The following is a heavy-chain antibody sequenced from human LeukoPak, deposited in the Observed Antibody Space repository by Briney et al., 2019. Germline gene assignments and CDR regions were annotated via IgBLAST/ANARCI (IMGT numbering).Heavy chain of an antibody. CDR3: ARGRSSTSPFRGPTLDY. J-gene: IGHJ4*02. Sequence: GGSLRLSCAASGFTFSSYGMHWVRQAPGKGLEGVAVIWYDGSNKYYADSVKGRFTISRDNSKNTLYLQMNSLRAEDTAVYYCARGRSSTSPFRGPTLDYWGQGTLVTVSS. D-gene: IGHD2-2*01. CDR1: GFTFSSYG. V-gene: IGHV3-33*01. CDR2: IWYDGSNK.